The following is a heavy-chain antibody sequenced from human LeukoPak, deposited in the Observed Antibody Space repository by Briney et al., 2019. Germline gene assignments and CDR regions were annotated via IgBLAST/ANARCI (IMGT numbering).Heavy chain of an antibody. CDR2: ISSSSSYI. Sequence: GGSLRLSCAASGFTFSSYAMNWVRQAPGKGLEWVSSISSSSSYIYCADSVKGRFTISRDNAKNSLYLQMNSLRAEDTAVYYCARDRRDAFDIWGQGTMVTVSS. CDR3: ARDRRDAFDI. CDR1: GFTFSSYA. J-gene: IGHJ3*02. V-gene: IGHV3-21*01.